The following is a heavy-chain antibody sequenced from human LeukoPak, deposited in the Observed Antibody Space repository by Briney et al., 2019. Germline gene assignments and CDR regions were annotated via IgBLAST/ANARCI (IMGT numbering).Heavy chain of an antibody. J-gene: IGHJ4*02. CDR3: ATGPLGPGGY. V-gene: IGHV1-69*04. CDR2: IIPILGIA. CDR1: GGTFSSYA. D-gene: IGHD3-10*01. Sequence: ASVKVFCKASGGTFSSYAISWVRQAPGQGLEWMGRIIPILGIANYAQKFQGRVTMTEDTSTDTAYMELSSLRSEDTAVYYCATGPLGPGGYWGQGTLVTVSS.